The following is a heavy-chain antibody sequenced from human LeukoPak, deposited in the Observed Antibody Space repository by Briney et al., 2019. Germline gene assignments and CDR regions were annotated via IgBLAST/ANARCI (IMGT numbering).Heavy chain of an antibody. V-gene: IGHV3-33*01. CDR1: GFTFNTYG. J-gene: IGHJ5*02. D-gene: IGHD6-13*01. CDR3: ARDPTHSGNRHGDL. CDR2: IWFDGSEK. Sequence: GGSLRLSCEASGFTFNTYGMHWVRQAPGKGLEWVAVIWFDGSEKYHADSVKGRFTISRDNSKSTLYLQMNSLRVEDTAVYYCARDPTHSGNRHGDLWGQGTLVTVSS.